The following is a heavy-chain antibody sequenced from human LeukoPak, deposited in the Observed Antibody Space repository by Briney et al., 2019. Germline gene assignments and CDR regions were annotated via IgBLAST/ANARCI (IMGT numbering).Heavy chain of an antibody. D-gene: IGHD3-10*01. V-gene: IGHV4-39*01. CDR1: GGSIGRSSYY. CDR3: ARHAAYYYGSGSYNY. J-gene: IGHJ4*02. CDR2: IYYSGKT. Sequence: SETLSLTCTVSGGSIGRSSYYWGWIRQPPGKGLEWIGNIYYSGKTDYNPSLKSRVTISVDTSKNQFSLKLSSVTAADTAVYYCARHAAYYYGSGSYNYWGQGTLVTVSS.